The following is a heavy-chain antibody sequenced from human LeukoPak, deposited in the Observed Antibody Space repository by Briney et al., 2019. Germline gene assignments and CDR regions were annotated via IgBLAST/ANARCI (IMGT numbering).Heavy chain of an antibody. Sequence: SETLSLTCTASGGSIGSYYWSWIRQPPGKGLEWIGYIYYSGSTNYNPSLKSRVTISVDTSKNQFSLKLSSVTAADTAVYYCARDGDIAAAGIFDYWGQGTLVTVSS. CDR2: IYYSGST. D-gene: IGHD6-13*01. CDR3: ARDGDIAAAGIFDY. CDR1: GGSIGSYY. J-gene: IGHJ4*02. V-gene: IGHV4-59*01.